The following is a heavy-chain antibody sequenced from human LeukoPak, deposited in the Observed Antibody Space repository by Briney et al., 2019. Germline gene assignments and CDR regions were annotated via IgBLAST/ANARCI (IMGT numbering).Heavy chain of an antibody. J-gene: IGHJ4*02. CDR2: IYYSGST. Sequence: SETLSLTCTVSGGSISSYYWSWIRQPPGKGLEWIGYIYYSGSTNYNPSLKSRVTISVDTSKNQFSLKLSSVTAADTAVYYCARVTTGTVVYFDYWGQGTLVTVSS. CDR1: GGSISSYY. D-gene: IGHD1-1*01. V-gene: IGHV4-59*01. CDR3: ARVTTGTVVYFDY.